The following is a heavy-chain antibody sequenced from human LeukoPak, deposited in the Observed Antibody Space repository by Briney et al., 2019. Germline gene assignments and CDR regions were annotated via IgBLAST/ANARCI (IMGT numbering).Heavy chain of an antibody. J-gene: IGHJ4*02. CDR2: INPSGGST. CDR1: GYTFTSYY. V-gene: IGHV1-46*01. D-gene: IGHD1-26*01. CDR3: ARVPIVGASFDY. Sequence: ASVTVSCKASGYTFTSYYMHWVRQAPGQGLEWMGIINPSGGSTSYAQKFQGRVTMTRDTSTSTVYMELSSLRSEDTAVYYCARVPIVGASFDYWGQGTLVTVSS.